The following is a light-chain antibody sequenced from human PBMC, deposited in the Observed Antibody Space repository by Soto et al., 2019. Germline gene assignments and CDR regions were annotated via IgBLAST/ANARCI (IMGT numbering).Light chain of an antibody. V-gene: IGKV3-20*01. J-gene: IGKJ2*01. CDR1: QSVSSSY. CDR3: RQYGAQPCY. Sequence: EVVLTQSPGMLSLSPGERATLSCRASQSVSSSYLGWYQQRPGQAPRLLMYGASRRATGIPDRFTGSGSGTDFTLTISRLEPEDFAVYYCRQYGAQPCYFGKGTKLEIK. CDR2: GAS.